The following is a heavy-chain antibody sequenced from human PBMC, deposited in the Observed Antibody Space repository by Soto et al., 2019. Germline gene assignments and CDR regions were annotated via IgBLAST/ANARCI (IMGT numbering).Heavy chain of an antibody. CDR1: GFTFDDYA. Sequence: GGSLRLSCAASGFTFDDYAMHWVRQAPGKGLEWVAGISWNNGNIGYADSVRGRFTISRDNAKHSLYLQMNSLRAEDTALYYCATAGDSKAYYSDTGYFRHWGQGTLVTVSS. CDR2: ISWNNGNI. V-gene: IGHV3-9*01. J-gene: IGHJ1*01. D-gene: IGHD3-9*01. CDR3: ATAGDSKAYYSDTGYFRH.